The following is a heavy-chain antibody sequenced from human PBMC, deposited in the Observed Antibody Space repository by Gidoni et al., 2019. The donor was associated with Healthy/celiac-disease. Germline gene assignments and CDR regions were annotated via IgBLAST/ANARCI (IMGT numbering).Heavy chain of an antibody. J-gene: IGHJ4*02. V-gene: IGHV4-39*01. CDR1: GGSISSSSYY. D-gene: IGHD2-15*01. Sequence: QLQLQESGPGLVKPSETLSLTCTVSGGSISSSSYYWGWIRQPPGKGLEWIGSSYYSGSTYYNPSLKSRVTISVDTSKNQFSLKLSSVTAADTAVYYCARRYNRGYCSGGSCHFGYWGQGTLVTVSS. CDR3: ARRYNRGYCSGGSCHFGY. CDR2: SYYSGST.